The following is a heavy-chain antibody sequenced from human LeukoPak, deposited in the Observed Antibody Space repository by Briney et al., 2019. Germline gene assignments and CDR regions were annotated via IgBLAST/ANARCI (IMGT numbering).Heavy chain of an antibody. CDR3: ARDISSSPFAS. J-gene: IGHJ4*02. CDR2: ISHSGSS. D-gene: IGHD6-6*01. V-gene: IGHV4-38-2*02. CDR1: GYSISSGYY. Sequence: SETLSLTCAVSGYSISSGYYWGWIRQPPGKGLEWVGGISHSGSSYYNPSLKSRVTISVDTSKNQFSLKLSSVTAADTAGYYCARDISSSPFASWGQGTLVTVSS.